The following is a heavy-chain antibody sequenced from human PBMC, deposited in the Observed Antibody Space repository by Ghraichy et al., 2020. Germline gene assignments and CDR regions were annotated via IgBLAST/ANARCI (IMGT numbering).Heavy chain of an antibody. D-gene: IGHD4-17*01. CDR1: GFSLSFYN. V-gene: IGHV3-21*06. CDR3: ARGRDYDLLGRVPPFDP. Sequence: GGSLRLSCAASGFSLSFYNMNWVRQAPGKGLEWVSSISGVSTYIYYADSVKGRFTISRDNAKNSLYLQMNSLRAEDKAFYYCARGRDYDLLGRVPPFDPWGQGTLVTVSS. J-gene: IGHJ5*02. CDR2: ISGVSTYI.